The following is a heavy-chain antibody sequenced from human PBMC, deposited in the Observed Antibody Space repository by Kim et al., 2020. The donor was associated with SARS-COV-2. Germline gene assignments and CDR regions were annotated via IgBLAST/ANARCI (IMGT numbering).Heavy chain of an antibody. CDR2: MHSTGHT. J-gene: IGHJ4*02. V-gene: IGHV4-4*08. D-gene: IGHD6-6*01. Sequence: SETLSLTCNVSGGSISGNSWSWIRQPPGKGLEWIGYMHSTGHTSHNPSLKSRVAISIDTSKNQFSLRLKYVTAAVTALYFCARSLGSSSGWPDYFDYWGQGILVTVSS. CDR3: ARSLGSSSGWPDYFDY. CDR1: GGSISGNS.